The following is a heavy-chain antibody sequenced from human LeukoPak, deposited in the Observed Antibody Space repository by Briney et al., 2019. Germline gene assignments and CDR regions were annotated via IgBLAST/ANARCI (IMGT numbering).Heavy chain of an antibody. CDR1: GGSMNNYY. J-gene: IGHJ4*02. CDR2: IYYRESP. V-gene: IGHV4-59*01. CDR3: ASGRFPEARADY. Sequence: NPSETLSLTCTVSGGSMNNYYWSWVRQPPGKGLEWIGYIYYRESPTYNPPLKSRLTISVDTSKHQFSLELTSVTAADTAVYYCASGRFPEARADYWGPGTLVTVSS. D-gene: IGHD3-16*01.